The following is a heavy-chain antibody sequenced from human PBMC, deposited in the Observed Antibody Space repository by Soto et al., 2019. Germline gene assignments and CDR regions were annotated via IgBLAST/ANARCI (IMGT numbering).Heavy chain of an antibody. D-gene: IGHD3-16*01. CDR1: GFTVSSNY. CDR3: ARSWGYLDY. J-gene: IGHJ4*02. V-gene: IGHV3-53*01. Sequence: EVQGVESGGGLIQPGGSLRLSCAASGFTVSSNYMGWVRRAPGKGLECVSVIYSGGSTDYADSVMGRFTISRDNSKNTLYLQMNSLRAEDTAMYYCARSWGYLDYWGQGTLVTVSS. CDR2: IYSGGST.